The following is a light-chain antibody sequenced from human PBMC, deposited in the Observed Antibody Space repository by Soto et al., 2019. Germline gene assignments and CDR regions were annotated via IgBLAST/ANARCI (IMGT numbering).Light chain of an antibody. Sequence: IQMTQSPSSLSASVGDTVTITCRASQDIRNELGWYQQKPGTAPKFLIYAASSLHSGVPLRFSGSGSGTDFTLTISGLQPEDFATYYCQQSSSTPPFTFGPGTKVDIK. CDR2: AAS. V-gene: IGKV1-6*02. CDR3: QQSSSTPPFT. CDR1: QDIRNE. J-gene: IGKJ3*01.